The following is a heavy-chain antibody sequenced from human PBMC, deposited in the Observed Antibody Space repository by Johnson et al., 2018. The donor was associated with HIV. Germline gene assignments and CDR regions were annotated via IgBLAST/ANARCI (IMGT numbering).Heavy chain of an antibody. J-gene: IGHJ3*02. CDR2: ISYDGSNK. Sequence: QMLLVESGGGVVRPGGSLRLSCAGSGFTFDDHGMSWVSQAPGKGLEWVAVISYDGSNKYYADSVKGRFTISRDNSKNTLYLQMNSLRAEDTAVYYCAKDLGPYSSGSYNDAFDIWGQGTMVTVSS. D-gene: IGHD1-26*01. V-gene: IGHV3-30*18. CDR1: GFTFDDHG. CDR3: AKDLGPYSSGSYNDAFDI.